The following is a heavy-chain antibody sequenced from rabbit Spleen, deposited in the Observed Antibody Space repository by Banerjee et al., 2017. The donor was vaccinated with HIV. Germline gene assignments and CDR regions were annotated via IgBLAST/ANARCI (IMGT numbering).Heavy chain of an antibody. V-gene: IGHV1S40*01. CDR3: ARDNDDAGYDFNL. CDR1: GLSFSSSYW. Sequence: QSLEESGGDLVKPGASLTLTCTASGLSFSSSYWISWVRQAPGKGLEWIADIYTGSSGSTYYASWAKGRFTISKTSSTSVTLQMTSLTAADTATYFCARDNDDAGYDFNLWGQGTLVTVS. J-gene: IGHJ4*01. D-gene: IGHD3-1*01. CDR2: IYTGSSGST.